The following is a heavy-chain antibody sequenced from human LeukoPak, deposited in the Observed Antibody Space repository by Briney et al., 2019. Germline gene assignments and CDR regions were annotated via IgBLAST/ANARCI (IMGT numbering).Heavy chain of an antibody. V-gene: IGHV4-4*02. Sequence: PSETLSLTCAVSGGSISSSNWWSWVRQPPGKGLEWIGEIYHSGSTNYNPSLKSRVTISVDKSKNQFSLKLSSVTAADTAVYYCARGLAPPRYSYGPSNWYFDLWGRGTLVTVSS. J-gene: IGHJ2*01. CDR3: ARGLAPPRYSYGPSNWYFDL. CDR2: IYHSGST. D-gene: IGHD5-18*01. CDR1: GGSISSSNW.